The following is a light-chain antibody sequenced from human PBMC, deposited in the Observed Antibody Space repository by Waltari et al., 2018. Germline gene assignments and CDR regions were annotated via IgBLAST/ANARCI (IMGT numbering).Light chain of an antibody. CDR2: EGT. V-gene: IGLV2-23*01. CDR1: SSDVGSYNL. Sequence: QSALTQPASVSGSPGQSITISCTGTSSDVGSYNLVSWYQHHPGKATKLMIYEGTPRPSGVSDPFSGSKSGDTASLTISGLQAEDEADYYCCSYVRDITWVFGGGTKLTVL. CDR3: CSYVRDITWV. J-gene: IGLJ3*02.